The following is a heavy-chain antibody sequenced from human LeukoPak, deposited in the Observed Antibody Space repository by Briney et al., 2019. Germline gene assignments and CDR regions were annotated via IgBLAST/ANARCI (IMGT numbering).Heavy chain of an antibody. Sequence: SETLSLTCTVSGGSISSYYWSWIRQPPGKGLEWIGYIYYSGSTHYNPSLKSRVTISVDTSKNQFSLKLSSVTAADTAVYYCARYTVWFGEFSDVWGQGTTVTVSS. CDR3: ARYTVWFGEFSDV. CDR1: GGSISSYY. J-gene: IGHJ6*02. D-gene: IGHD3-10*01. V-gene: IGHV4-59*12. CDR2: IYYSGST.